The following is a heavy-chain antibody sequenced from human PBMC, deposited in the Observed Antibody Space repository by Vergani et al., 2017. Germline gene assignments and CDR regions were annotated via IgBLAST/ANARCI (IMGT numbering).Heavy chain of an antibody. Sequence: QVQLQESGPGLVKPSETLSLTCTVSGGSISSYYWSWIRQPPGKGLEWIGYIYYSGSTNYNPSLKSRVTISVDTSKNQFSLKLSSVTAADTAVYYCARDLCSSTSCSSPLYYYYYGMDVWGQGTTVTVSS. D-gene: IGHD2-2*01. CDR1: GGSISSYY. CDR2: IYYSGST. J-gene: IGHJ6*02. CDR3: ARDLCSSTSCSSPLYYYYYGMDV. V-gene: IGHV4-59*01.